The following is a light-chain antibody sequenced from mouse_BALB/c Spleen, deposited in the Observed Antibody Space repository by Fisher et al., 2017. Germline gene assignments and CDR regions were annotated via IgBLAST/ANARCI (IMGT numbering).Light chain of an antibody. CDR1: SSVSY. CDR2: STS. J-gene: IGKJ1*01. Sequence: IVLTQSPAIMSASLGEEITLTCSASSSVSYMHWYQQKSGTSPKLLIYSTSNLASGVPSRFSGSGSGTFYSLTISSVEAEDAADYYCHQWSSYPTFGRGTKLEIK. V-gene: IGKV4-80*01. CDR3: HQWSSYPT.